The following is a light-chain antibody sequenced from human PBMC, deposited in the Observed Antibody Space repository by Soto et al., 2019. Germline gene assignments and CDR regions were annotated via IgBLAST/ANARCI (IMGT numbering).Light chain of an antibody. Sequence: QSVVAQPPSASGTPGQRVTISCSGSSSNIGGNTVNWYQQLPGTAPKLLIYSDNQRPSGVPDRFSGSKSGTSASLAIGGLQSEDGADYYCAAWDDSLNGPMFGGGTKLTVL. J-gene: IGLJ3*02. CDR2: SDN. CDR3: AAWDDSLNGPM. V-gene: IGLV1-44*01. CDR1: SSNIGGNT.